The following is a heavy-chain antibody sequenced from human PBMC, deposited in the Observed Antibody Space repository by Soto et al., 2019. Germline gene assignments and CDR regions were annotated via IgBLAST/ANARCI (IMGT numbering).Heavy chain of an antibody. D-gene: IGHD6-13*01. V-gene: IGHV3-11*05. Sequence: QVQLVESGGGLVKPGGSLRLSCAASGFTFSDYYMSWIRQAPGKGLEWVSYINSSSSYTNYADSVKGRSTISRDNAKNSLYLQMNSLRAEDTAVYYCARTRAAGSGPRYFDLWGRGTLVTVSS. CDR2: INSSSSYT. CDR3: ARTRAAGSGPRYFDL. CDR1: GFTFSDYY. J-gene: IGHJ2*01.